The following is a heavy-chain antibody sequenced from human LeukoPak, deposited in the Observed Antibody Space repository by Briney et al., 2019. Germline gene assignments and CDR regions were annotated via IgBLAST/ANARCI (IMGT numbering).Heavy chain of an antibody. Sequence: GGSLRLSCAASGFTVSSNYMSWVRQAPGKGLEWVSVIYSGGSTYYADSVKGRFTISRDNSKNTLYLQMNSLRAEDTAVYYCARGTQATVTSAGGAFDIWGQGTMVTVSS. CDR2: IYSGGST. D-gene: IGHD4-17*01. V-gene: IGHV3-53*01. J-gene: IGHJ3*02. CDR1: GFTVSSNY. CDR3: ARGTQATVTSAGGAFDI.